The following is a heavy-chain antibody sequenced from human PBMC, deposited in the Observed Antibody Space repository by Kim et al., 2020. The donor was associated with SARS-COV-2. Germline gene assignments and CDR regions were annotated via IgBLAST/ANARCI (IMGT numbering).Heavy chain of an antibody. D-gene: IGHD2-15*01. J-gene: IGHJ3*02. CDR1: RFTLSLYS. V-gene: IGHV3-48*04. CDR3: VRENYWAFDI. CDR2: ISGTGTIT. Sequence: GGSLRLSCATSRFTLSLYSMNWVRQSPGKGLEWVSHISGTGTITKHADSVRGRFTISRDNAKNSLFLQMNGLRAEDTAVYYCVRENYWAFDIWGQGTMVTVSS.